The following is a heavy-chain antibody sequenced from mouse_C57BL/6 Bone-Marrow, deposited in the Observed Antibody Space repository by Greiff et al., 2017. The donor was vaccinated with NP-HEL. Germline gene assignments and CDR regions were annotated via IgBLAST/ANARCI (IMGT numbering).Heavy chain of an antibody. D-gene: IGHD1-1*01. CDR2: IYPRSGNT. J-gene: IGHJ3*01. CDR3: ARSLLITAY. V-gene: IGHV1-81*01. CDR1: GYTFTSYG. Sequence: QVQLQQSGAELARPGASVKLSCKASGYTFTSYGISWVKQRTGQGLEWIGEIYPRSGNTYYNEKFKGKATLTADKSSGTAYMELRSLTSEDSAVYFCARSLLITAYWGQGTLVTVSA.